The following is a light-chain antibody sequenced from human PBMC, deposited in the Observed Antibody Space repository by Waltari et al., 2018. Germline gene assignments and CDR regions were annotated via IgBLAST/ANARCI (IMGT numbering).Light chain of an antibody. J-gene: IGLJ2*01. CDR1: SSDVATYDL. CDR3: SSYAGHNTWI. Sequence: QSALTQPASVSGSPGQSITISCTGTSSDVATYDLVSWFQQPPGKAPKLIIYEVTKRPSGISDRFSGFKSGNTASLTISGLRAEDDTDYYCSSYAGHNTWIFGGGTKLTVL. V-gene: IGLV2-23*02. CDR2: EVT.